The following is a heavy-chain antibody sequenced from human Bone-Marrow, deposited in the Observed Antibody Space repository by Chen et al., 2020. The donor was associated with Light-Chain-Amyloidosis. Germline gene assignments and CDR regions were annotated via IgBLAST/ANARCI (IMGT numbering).Heavy chain of an antibody. CDR3: ARRRDGYNFDS. D-gene: IGHD5-12*01. V-gene: IGHV5-51*01. CDR1: GYTFPNYW. J-gene: IGHJ4*02. CDR2: IYPDDSDA. Sequence: EVQLEQSGPEVKKPGESLKISCKGSGYTFPNYWIGWVRQMPGNGLEWMGVIYPDDSDARYSPSFEGQVTISADKSITTAYLQWRSLKASDTAMYYCARRRDGYNFDSWGQGTLVTVSS.